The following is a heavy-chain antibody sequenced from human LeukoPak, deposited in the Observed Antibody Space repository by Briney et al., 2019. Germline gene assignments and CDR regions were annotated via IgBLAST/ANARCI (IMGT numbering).Heavy chain of an antibody. D-gene: IGHD3-22*01. J-gene: IGHJ3*02. CDR2: IKQDGSEK. Sequence: GGSLRLSCAASGFTFSSYSMNWVRQTPGKGLEWVANIKQDGSEKYYVDSVKGRFTISRDNAKNSLYLQMNSLRAEDTAVYYRAREGITMIVVPQDIWGQGTMVTVSS. V-gene: IGHV3-7*01. CDR3: AREGITMIVVPQDI. CDR1: GFTFSSYS.